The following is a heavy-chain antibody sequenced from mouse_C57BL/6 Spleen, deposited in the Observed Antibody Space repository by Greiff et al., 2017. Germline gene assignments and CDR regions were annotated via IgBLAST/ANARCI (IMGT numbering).Heavy chain of an antibody. V-gene: IGHV1-22*01. CDR2: INPNNGGT. Sequence: VQLQQSGPELVKPGASVKMSCKASGYTFTDYNMHWVKQSHGKSLEWIGYINPNNGGTSYNQKFKGKATLTVNNSSSTAYMELRSLTSEDSAVYYCSRSSYYSNYVDAMDYWGQGTSGTVSS. D-gene: IGHD2-5*01. J-gene: IGHJ4*01. CDR3: SRSSYYSNYVDAMDY. CDR1: GYTFTDYN.